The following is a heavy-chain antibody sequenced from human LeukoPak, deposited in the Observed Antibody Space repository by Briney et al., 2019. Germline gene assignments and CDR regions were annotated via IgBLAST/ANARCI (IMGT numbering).Heavy chain of an antibody. Sequence: PGRSLRLSCAASGFTFSSYAMHWVRQAPGKGLEWVAVISYDGSNKYYADSVKGRFTIPRDNSKNTLYLQMNSLRAEDTAVYYCARVMSGDYVRGYYYYGMDVWGQGTTVTVSS. D-gene: IGHD4-17*01. J-gene: IGHJ6*02. CDR1: GFTFSSYA. V-gene: IGHV3-30-3*01. CDR3: ARVMSGDYVRGYYYYGMDV. CDR2: ISYDGSNK.